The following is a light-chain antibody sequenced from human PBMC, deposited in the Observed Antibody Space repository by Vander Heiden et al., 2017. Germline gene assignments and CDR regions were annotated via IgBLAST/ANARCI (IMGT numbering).Light chain of an antibody. CDR1: QTIKTY. V-gene: IGKV1-39*01. CDR3: QQSYSSPRT. Sequence: DIQMTHSPSALSASVGDRVTLTCRASQTIKTYLNWYQEKPGKAPKLLIYGASSLQSGVPSRFSGRGSGTDFTLTISSLQAEDFATYYCQQSYSSPRTFGRGTKVEVK. CDR2: GAS. J-gene: IGKJ1*01.